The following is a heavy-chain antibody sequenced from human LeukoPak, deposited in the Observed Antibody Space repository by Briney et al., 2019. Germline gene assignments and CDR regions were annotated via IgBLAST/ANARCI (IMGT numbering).Heavy chain of an antibody. D-gene: IGHD2-15*01. V-gene: IGHV3-15*01. CDR1: GFTFSNAW. J-gene: IGHJ4*02. CDR2: IKSKTDGGTT. CDR3: TTDTRLLYYFDY. Sequence: PGGSLRLSCAASGFTFSNAWMSWVRQAPGKGLEWVGRIKSKTDGGTTDYAAPVKGRFTISRDDSKNTLYLQMNSLKTEDTAVYYCTTDTRLLYYFDYWGQGTLVTVSS.